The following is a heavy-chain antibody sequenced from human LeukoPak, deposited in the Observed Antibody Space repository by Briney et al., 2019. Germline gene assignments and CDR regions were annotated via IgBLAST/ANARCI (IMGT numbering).Heavy chain of an antibody. Sequence: ASVKVSCKASGHTFTTFAIHWVRQAPGQSLEWMGWINAGNGNTIYSQKFQGRVTITRDTSASTAYMELSSLRSEDTAVYYCARVYSSSRENYFDYWGQGTLVTVSS. V-gene: IGHV1-3*01. CDR2: INAGNGNT. J-gene: IGHJ4*02. D-gene: IGHD6-13*01. CDR1: GHTFTTFA. CDR3: ARVYSSSRENYFDY.